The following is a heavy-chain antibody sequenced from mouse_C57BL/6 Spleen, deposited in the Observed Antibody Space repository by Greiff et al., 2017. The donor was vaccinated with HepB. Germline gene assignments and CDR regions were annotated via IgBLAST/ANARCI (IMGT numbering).Heavy chain of an antibody. CDR2: INPSTGGT. V-gene: IGHV1-42*01. Sequence: EVKLVESGPELVKPGASVKISCKASGFSFTGYYMNWVKQSPEKSLEWIGEINPSTGGTTYNQKFKAKATLTVDKSSSTAYMQLKSLTSEDSAVYYCARGTYGNYEDYWGQGTTLTVSS. CDR3: ARGTYGNYEDY. CDR1: GFSFTGYY. J-gene: IGHJ2*01. D-gene: IGHD2-1*01.